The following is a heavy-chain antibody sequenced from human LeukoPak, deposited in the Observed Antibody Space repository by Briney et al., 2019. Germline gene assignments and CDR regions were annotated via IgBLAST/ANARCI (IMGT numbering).Heavy chain of an antibody. CDR2: IHASGNS. CDR3: ASEIAAAGRGIGY. V-gene: IGHV4-4*07. Sequence: PSETLSLTCTVSGGSISSYYWSWIRQPAGKGLEWIGRIHASGNSNYNPSFKSRVTMSVDTSKNQFSPNLSSVTAADTAVYFCASEIAAAGRGIGYWGQGTLATVSS. J-gene: IGHJ4*02. D-gene: IGHD6-13*01. CDR1: GGSISSYY.